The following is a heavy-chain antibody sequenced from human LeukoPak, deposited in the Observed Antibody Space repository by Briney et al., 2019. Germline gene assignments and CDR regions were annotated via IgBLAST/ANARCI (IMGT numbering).Heavy chain of an antibody. V-gene: IGHV1-8*01. CDR1: GYTFTSYD. CDR3: AREFCSSTSCYLSS. Sequence: GASVKVSCKAAGYTFTSYDIHWVRQAPGQGLEWMAWMNPNSGNTGYARKFHSRVTMTRNTSITTAYMDLSRLRSEDTAVYYCAREFCSSTSCYLSSWGQGILVTVSS. J-gene: IGHJ4*02. CDR2: MNPNSGNT. D-gene: IGHD2-2*01.